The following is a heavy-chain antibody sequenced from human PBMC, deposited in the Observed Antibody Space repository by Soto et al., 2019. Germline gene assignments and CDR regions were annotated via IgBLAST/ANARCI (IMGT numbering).Heavy chain of an antibody. J-gene: IGHJ4*02. D-gene: IGHD3-22*01. Sequence: GGSLRLSCAASGFTFSDYARAWVRQPPGKGLDWISAIGGGGITTYYADSVKGRFTISRDNSKNILYLEMNSLTVDDTAVYYCAKGSGGYRPYYFDFWGQGTPVTVSS. CDR1: GFTFSDYA. CDR3: AKGSGGYRPYYFDF. CDR2: IGGGGITT. V-gene: IGHV3-23*01.